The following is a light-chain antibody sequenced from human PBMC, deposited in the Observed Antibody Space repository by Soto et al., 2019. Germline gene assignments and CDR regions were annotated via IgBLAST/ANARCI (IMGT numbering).Light chain of an antibody. CDR2: DAS. J-gene: IGKJ1*01. Sequence: DIQITQSPSSLSASAWYRVTITCRASQSISSSLAWYQQKPGKAPKLLIYDASNLESGVPSIFSGSGSGTEFTLTISSLPPDDFATYYCQHYSTYSAFGQGTKVDI. CDR3: QHYSTYSA. CDR1: QSISSS. V-gene: IGKV1-5*01.